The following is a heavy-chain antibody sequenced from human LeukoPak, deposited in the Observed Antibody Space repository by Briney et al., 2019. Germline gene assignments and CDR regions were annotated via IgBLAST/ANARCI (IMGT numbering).Heavy chain of an antibody. CDR1: GDSVSSNSAA. J-gene: IGHJ4*02. V-gene: IGHV6-1*01. CDR3: ARGATAYFDY. D-gene: IGHD5-12*01. Sequence: SQTLSLTCAISGDSVSSNSAAWSWVRQSPSRGLEWLGRTYYRSKWYYHYAVSVKSRITINPDTSKNQFSLQLNSVTPEDTSVYYCARGATAYFDYWGQGTLVTVSS. CDR2: TYYRSKWYY.